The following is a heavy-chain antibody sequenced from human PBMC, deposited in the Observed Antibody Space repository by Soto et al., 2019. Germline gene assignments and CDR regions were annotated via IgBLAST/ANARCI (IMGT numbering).Heavy chain of an antibody. D-gene: IGHD3-3*01. CDR1: GFTFSSYS. CDR2: ISSSSSYI. J-gene: IGHJ4*02. V-gene: IGHV3-21*01. Sequence: GGSLRLSCAASGFTFSSYSVNWVRQAPGKGLEWVSSISSSSSYIYYADSVKGRFTISRDNAKNSLYLQMNSLRAEDTAVYYCARDHMTIFGVVTDFDYWGQGTLVTVSS. CDR3: ARDHMTIFGVVTDFDY.